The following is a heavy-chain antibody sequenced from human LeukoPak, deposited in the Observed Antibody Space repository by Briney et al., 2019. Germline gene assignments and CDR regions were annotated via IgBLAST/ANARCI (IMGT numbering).Heavy chain of an antibody. D-gene: IGHD3-10*01. Sequence: GGSLRLSCAASGFTFSSYWMSWVRQAPGKGLEWVANIKQDGSEKYYVDSVKGRFTISRDNAKNSLYLQMNSLRAEDTAVYYCARDLEGYGSGSYAYYYYMDVWGKGTTVTISS. CDR1: GFTFSSYW. J-gene: IGHJ6*03. CDR3: ARDLEGYGSGSYAYYYYMDV. V-gene: IGHV3-7*01. CDR2: IKQDGSEK.